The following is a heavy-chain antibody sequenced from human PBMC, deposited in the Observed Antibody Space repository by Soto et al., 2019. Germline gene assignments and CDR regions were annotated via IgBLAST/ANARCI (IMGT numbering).Heavy chain of an antibody. V-gene: IGHV5-51*01. Sequence: GESLKISCQASGCSFSNFWIAWVRQMPGEGLEWLGIIYPDDSDTRYSPSFLGQVTISADKSIKTTYLQWSSLKASDTAIYFCASSVLVTSTMNYFDLWGQGTLVTVSS. J-gene: IGHJ4*02. D-gene: IGHD2-8*02. CDR2: IYPDDSDT. CDR1: GCSFSNFW. CDR3: ASSVLVTSTMNYFDL.